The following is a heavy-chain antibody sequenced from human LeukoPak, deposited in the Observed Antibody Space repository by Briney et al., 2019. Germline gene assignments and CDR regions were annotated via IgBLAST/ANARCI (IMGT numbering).Heavy chain of an antibody. J-gene: IGHJ5*02. CDR2: INHSGST. V-gene: IGHV4-34*01. CDR3: ARRPRVVVVPAAISSGGPPNWFDH. D-gene: IGHD2-2*01. Sequence: SETLSLTCAVYVGSFSGYYWSWIRQPPGEGLEWIGEINHSGSTNYNPSLKSRVTISVDTSKNQFSLKLSSVTAADTAVYYCARRPRVVVVPAAISSGGPPNWFDHWGQGTLVTVSS. CDR1: VGSFSGYY.